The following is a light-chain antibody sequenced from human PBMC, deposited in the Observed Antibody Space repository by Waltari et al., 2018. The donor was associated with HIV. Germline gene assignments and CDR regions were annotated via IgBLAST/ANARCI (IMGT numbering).Light chain of an antibody. CDR2: GAY. CDR3: QQYSNWLTYT. V-gene: IGKV3-15*01. J-gene: IGKJ2*01. CDR1: QSVSSN. Sequence: IVMTQSPDTLSGSPGERATLSCRASQSVSSNLAWSQQKLGQAPRLLMYGAYTRATGIPARFSGSGSGTEFTLTSRGLQSEDFAVYYCQQYSNWLTYTFGQGTKLEIK.